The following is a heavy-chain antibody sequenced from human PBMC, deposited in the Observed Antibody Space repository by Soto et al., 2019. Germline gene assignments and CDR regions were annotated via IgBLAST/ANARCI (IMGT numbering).Heavy chain of an antibody. CDR2: IYYTGTT. CDR3: ERDASPYFDLLSAFHP. V-gene: IGHV4-61*01. CDR1: GVPLSSGTYF. J-gene: IGHJ5*02. Sequence: SETLFLTCTVSGVPLSSGTYFWSWIRQSPGKIMEWIAYIYYTGTTKYNPSLKSRVTISVDTSKNQLSLRLTSVTAADTAVYYCERDASPYFDLLSAFHPWGQGTRVT. D-gene: IGHD3-9*01.